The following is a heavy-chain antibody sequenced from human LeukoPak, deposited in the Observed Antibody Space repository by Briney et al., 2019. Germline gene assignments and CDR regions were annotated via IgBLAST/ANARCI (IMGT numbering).Heavy chain of an antibody. V-gene: IGHV4-59*08. CDR1: GGSISSYY. D-gene: IGHD6-13*01. Sequence: PSETLSLTCTVSGGSISSYYWSWIRQPPGKGLEWIGYIYYSGSTNYNPSLKSRVTISVDTSKNQFSLKLSSVTAADTAVYYCARAIAASHLDYWGQGTLVTVSS. CDR2: IYYSGST. CDR3: ARAIAASHLDY. J-gene: IGHJ4*02.